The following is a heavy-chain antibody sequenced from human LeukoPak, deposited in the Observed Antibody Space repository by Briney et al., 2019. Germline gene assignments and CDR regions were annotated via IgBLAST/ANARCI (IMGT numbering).Heavy chain of an antibody. D-gene: IGHD6-19*01. CDR1: GFTFSSYA. V-gene: IGHV3-23*01. Sequence: GGSLRLSCAASGFTFSSYAMSWVRQAPGKGLEWVSAISGSGGSSYYADSVKGRFTISRDNSKNTLYLQMNSLRAEDTAVYYCARGGGWYSEYFQYWGQGTLVTVSS. CDR3: ARGGGWYSEYFQY. CDR2: ISGSGGSS. J-gene: IGHJ1*01.